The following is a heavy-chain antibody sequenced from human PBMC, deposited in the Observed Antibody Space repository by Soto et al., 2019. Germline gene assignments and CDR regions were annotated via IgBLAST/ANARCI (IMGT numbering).Heavy chain of an antibody. D-gene: IGHD3-10*01. CDR3: ARSYYYGSGSYFDY. V-gene: IGHV3-30-3*01. Sequence: ESGGGVVQPGRSLRLSCAASGFTFSSYAMHWVRQAQGKGLEWVAVISYDGSNKYYADSVKGRFTISRDDAKNTLYLQMNSLRAEDTAVYYCARSYYYGSGSYFDYWGQGTLVTVSS. CDR1: GFTFSSYA. J-gene: IGHJ4*02. CDR2: ISYDGSNK.